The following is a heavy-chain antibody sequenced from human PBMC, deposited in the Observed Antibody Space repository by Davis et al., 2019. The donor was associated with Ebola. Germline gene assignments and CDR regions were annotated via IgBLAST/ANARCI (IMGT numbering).Heavy chain of an antibody. CDR1: GFTFSTYA. V-gene: IGHV3-23*01. CDR3: ARGGVPGALDI. CDR2: ISSGGGAP. Sequence: GESLKISCAASGFTFSTYAMGWVRQAPGKGLEWVSDISSGGGAPYYADSVKGRFTTFRDNPKNTLYLQMNSLRAEDTAVYYCARGGVPGALDIWGQGTMVTVSS. D-gene: IGHD1-1*01. J-gene: IGHJ3*02.